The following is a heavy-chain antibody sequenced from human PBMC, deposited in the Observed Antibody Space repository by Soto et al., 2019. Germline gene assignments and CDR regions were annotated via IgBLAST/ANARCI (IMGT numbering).Heavy chain of an antibody. J-gene: IGHJ4*02. CDR1: GFTFSSYS. CDR2: ISSSSSYI. V-gene: IGHV3-21*01. Sequence: PGGSLRLSCAASGFTFSSYSMNWVRQAPGKGLEWVSSISSSSSYIYYADSVKGRFTISRDNAKNSLYLQMNSLRAEDTAVYYCARWSSGWPLFDYWGQGTLVTVSS. D-gene: IGHD6-19*01. CDR3: ARWSSGWPLFDY.